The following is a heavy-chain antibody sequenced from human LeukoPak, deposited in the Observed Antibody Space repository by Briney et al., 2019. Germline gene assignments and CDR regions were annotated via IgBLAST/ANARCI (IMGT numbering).Heavy chain of an antibody. CDR2: IRYDGSYT. CDR1: GFTFSSYD. J-gene: IGHJ4*02. CDR3: AHSPDSSGYWGYFDY. Sequence: GGSLRLSCEASGFTFSSYDMHWVRQAPGKGLEWVAFIRYDGSYTYYADSVKGRFTISRDNSKNTLYLQMNSLRAEDTAVYYCAHSPDSSGYWGYFDYWGQGTLVTVSS. V-gene: IGHV3-30*02. D-gene: IGHD3-22*01.